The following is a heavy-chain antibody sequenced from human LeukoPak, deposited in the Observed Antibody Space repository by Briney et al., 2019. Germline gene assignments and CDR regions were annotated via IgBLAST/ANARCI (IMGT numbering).Heavy chain of an antibody. CDR3: AREGIAARPVWVFDY. CDR2: IWYDGSNK. CDR1: GFTFSSYG. J-gene: IGHJ4*02. Sequence: PGGSLRLSCAASGFTFSSYGMPWVRQAPGKGLEWVAVIWYDGSNKYYADSVKGRFTISRDNSKNTLYLQMNSLRAEDTAVYYCAREGIAARPVWVFDYWGQGTLVTVSS. D-gene: IGHD6-6*01. V-gene: IGHV3-33*01.